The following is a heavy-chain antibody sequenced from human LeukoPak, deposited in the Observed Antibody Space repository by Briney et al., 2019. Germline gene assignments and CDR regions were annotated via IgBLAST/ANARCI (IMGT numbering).Heavy chain of an antibody. D-gene: IGHD2-2*01. CDR3: AKLAVVVPAASWFDP. CDR2: IRYDGSNK. CDR1: GFTFSSYG. J-gene: IGHJ5*02. V-gene: IGHV3-30*02. Sequence: GGSLRLSCAASGFTFSSYGMHWVRQAPGKGLEWVAFIRYDGSNKYYADSVKGRFTISRDNSKNTLYLQMNSLRAEDAAVYYCAKLAVVVPAASWFDPWGQGTLVTVSS.